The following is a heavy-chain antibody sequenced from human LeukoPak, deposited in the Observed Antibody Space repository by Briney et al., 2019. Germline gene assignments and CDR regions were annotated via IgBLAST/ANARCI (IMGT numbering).Heavy chain of an antibody. V-gene: IGHV1-69*04. CDR1: GGTFSSYA. CDR2: IIPILGIA. Sequence: VASVKVSCKASGGTFSSYAISWVRQAPGQGLEWMGRIIPILGIANYAQKFQGRVTITADKSTSTAYMELSSLRSEDTAVYYCARVVFGNDGGGYFDYWGQGTLVTVSS. D-gene: IGHD3-10*01. CDR3: ARVVFGNDGGGYFDY. J-gene: IGHJ4*02.